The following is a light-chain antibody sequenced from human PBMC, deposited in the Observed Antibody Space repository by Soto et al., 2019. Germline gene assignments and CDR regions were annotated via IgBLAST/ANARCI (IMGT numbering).Light chain of an antibody. Sequence: QSVLTQPPSASGTPGQRVTISCSGSSSNIGTYTVNWYQQVPGTAPKLLIYSNNQRPSGVPDRFSGSKSGTSASLAISGLQSEYEADYYCAAWDASLNGVIFGGGTKLTV. CDR1: SSNIGTYT. CDR2: SNN. CDR3: AAWDASLNGVI. J-gene: IGLJ2*01. V-gene: IGLV1-44*01.